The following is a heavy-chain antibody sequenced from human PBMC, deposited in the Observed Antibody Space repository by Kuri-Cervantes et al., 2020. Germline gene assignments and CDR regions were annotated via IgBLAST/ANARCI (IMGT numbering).Heavy chain of an antibody. CDR2: ISYDGSNK. CDR1: GGSISSYY. V-gene: IGHV3-30-3*01. D-gene: IGHD2-21*02. CDR3: ARAARAVVTAIDPQGGWYYFDY. Sequence: GGSLRLSCTVSGGSISSYYWSWIRQPPGKGLEWVAVISYDGSNKYYADSVKGRFTISRDNSKNTLYLQMNSLRAEDTAVYYCARAARAVVTAIDPQGGWYYFDYWGQGTLVTVSS. J-gene: IGHJ4*02.